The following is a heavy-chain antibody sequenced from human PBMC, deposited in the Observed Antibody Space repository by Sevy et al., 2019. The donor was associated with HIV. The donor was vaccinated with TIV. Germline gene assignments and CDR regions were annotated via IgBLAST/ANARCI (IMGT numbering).Heavy chain of an antibody. CDR3: RGVGTTTAFDF. D-gene: IGHD1-26*01. CDR1: GLIFNSYA. Sequence: GGSLGLSCGGSGLIFNSYAMSWVRQAPGKGLEGVSGISGSGGSTYYAASVKGRFTISRDNFNKMLYLEMNSLRGEDTDVYYCRGVGTTTAFDFWGPGTLVTVSS. V-gene: IGHV3-23*01. J-gene: IGHJ4*02. CDR2: ISGSGGST.